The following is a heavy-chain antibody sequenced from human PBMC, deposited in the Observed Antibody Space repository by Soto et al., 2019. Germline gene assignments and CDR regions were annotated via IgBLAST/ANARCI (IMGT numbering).Heavy chain of an antibody. V-gene: IGHV4-59*01. J-gene: IGHJ6*02. CDR3: ARSYSNTGHYYYGMDV. D-gene: IGHD6-13*01. CDR2: IYFSGST. Sequence: SETLSLTCTVSGGSIRRYYWSWIRQPPGKGLEWIGYIYFSGSTSYNPSLKSRVTISLDTSKNQFSLKLSSVTAADTAVFYCARSYSNTGHYYYGMDVWGQGTTVTVSS. CDR1: GGSIRRYY.